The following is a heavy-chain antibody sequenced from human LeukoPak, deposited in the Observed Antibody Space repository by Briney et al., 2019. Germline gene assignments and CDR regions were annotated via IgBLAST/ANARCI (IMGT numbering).Heavy chain of an antibody. CDR1: GFTFSSYW. J-gene: IGHJ4*02. Sequence: GSLRLSCAASGFTFSSYWMSWVRQAPGKGLEWVANIKQDGSEKYYVDSVKGRFTISRDNAKNSLYLQMNSLRAEDTAVYYCARVGMYYYDSSGYYPTYYFDYWGQGTLVTVSS. CDR2: IKQDGSEK. V-gene: IGHV3-7*01. CDR3: ARVGMYYYDSSGYYPTYYFDY. D-gene: IGHD3-22*01.